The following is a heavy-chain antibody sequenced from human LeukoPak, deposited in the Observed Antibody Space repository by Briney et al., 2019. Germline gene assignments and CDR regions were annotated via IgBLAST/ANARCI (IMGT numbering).Heavy chain of an antibody. V-gene: IGHV3-48*03. J-gene: IGHJ4*02. CDR1: GFTFSTYE. CDR3: ARDNYDSSGPYYFDY. D-gene: IGHD3-22*01. CDR2: ISSSGSTI. Sequence: GGSLRLSCAASGFTFSTYEMTWVRQSPGKGLEWVSYISSSGSTIYYADSVKGRFTISRDNARNSMYLQMNSLRAEDTAVYYCARDNYDSSGPYYFDYWGQGTLVTVSS.